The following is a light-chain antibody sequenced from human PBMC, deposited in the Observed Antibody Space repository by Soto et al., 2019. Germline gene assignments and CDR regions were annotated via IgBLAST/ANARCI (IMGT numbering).Light chain of an antibody. CDR2: AAS. CDR1: QSIRRS. V-gene: IGKV1-39*01. Sequence: DIQMTQSPSSLSASVADRVTITCRASQSIRRSLNWYQQKPGKAPNLLIYAASTLHDGVPSRFSGSGSGADFTLTISGLQPEDFASYHCQQTYSDISFGGGTKVDNK. J-gene: IGKJ4*01. CDR3: QQTYSDIS.